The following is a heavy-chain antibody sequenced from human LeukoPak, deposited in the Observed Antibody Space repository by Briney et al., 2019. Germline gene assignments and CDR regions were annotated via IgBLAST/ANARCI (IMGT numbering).Heavy chain of an antibody. CDR1: GGSLSSGDYY. D-gene: IGHD3-9*01. Sequence: PSQTLSLTCTVSGGSLSSGDYYWSWIPQPPGKGLEWIGYIYYSGSTYYNPSLKSRLTISVDTSTNQFSLKLSSVTAADPAVYYCARSFLTGYPFDYWGQGTLVTVSS. CDR2: IYYSGST. CDR3: ARSFLTGYPFDY. J-gene: IGHJ4*02. V-gene: IGHV4-30-4*01.